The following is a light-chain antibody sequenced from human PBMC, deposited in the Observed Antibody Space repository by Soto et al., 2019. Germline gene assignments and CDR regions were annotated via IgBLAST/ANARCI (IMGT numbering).Light chain of an antibody. V-gene: IGKV3-11*01. CDR1: QSVSSS. Sequence: EIVLTQSPATLSLSPGERATLSCRASQSVSSSLAWYQQKPGQTPRLLIYDASNRATGIPARFSGSESGTDFTLTISSLEPEDFAVYYCQQRSNWPWTFGQGTKVDI. CDR3: QQRSNWPWT. J-gene: IGKJ1*01. CDR2: DAS.